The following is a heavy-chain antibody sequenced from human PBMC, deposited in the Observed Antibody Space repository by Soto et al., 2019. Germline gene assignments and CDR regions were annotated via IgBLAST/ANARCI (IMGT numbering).Heavy chain of an antibody. CDR1: GGSISSGDYY. V-gene: IGHV4-31*03. CDR2: IYFSGTT. Sequence: QVQLQESGPGLVKPSQTLSLTCTVSGGSISSGDYYWSWIRQHPGKGLEWIGTIYFSGTTYYNPSFKSRVTISVDTSKNQFSLNLSSVTAADTAVYYCARRDRSGFSYWLDTWGQGTLVTVSS. J-gene: IGHJ5*02. D-gene: IGHD3-22*01. CDR3: ARRDRSGFSYWLDT.